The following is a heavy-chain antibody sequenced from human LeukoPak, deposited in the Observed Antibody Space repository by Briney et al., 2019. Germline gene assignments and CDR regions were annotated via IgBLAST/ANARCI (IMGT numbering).Heavy chain of an antibody. CDR1: GGSISSSSYY. V-gene: IGHV4-61*02. J-gene: IGHJ4*02. CDR3: ARLGTQGYYDFWSGYYSGPYFDY. D-gene: IGHD3-3*01. Sequence: SETLSLTCTVSGGSISSSSYYWSWIWQPAGEGLEWIGRIHTSGSTFYNPSLKSRVTMSVDTSKNQFSLKLTSMTAADTAVYYCARLGTQGYYDFWSGYYSGPYFDYWGQGTLVTVSS. CDR2: IHTSGST.